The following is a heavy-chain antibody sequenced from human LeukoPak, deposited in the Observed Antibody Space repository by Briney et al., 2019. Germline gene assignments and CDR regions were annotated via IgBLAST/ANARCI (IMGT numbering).Heavy chain of an antibody. CDR3: ARDPYYDFWSGYRYFQH. CDR2: ISYDGSNK. D-gene: IGHD3-3*01. CDR1: GFTFSSYA. V-gene: IGHV3-30-3*01. J-gene: IGHJ1*01. Sequence: GGSLRLSCAASGFTFSSYAMHWVRQAPGKGLEWVAVISYDGSNKYYADSVKGRFTISRDNSKNTLYLQMNSLRAEDTAVYYCARDPYYDFWSGYRYFQHWGQGTLVTVSS.